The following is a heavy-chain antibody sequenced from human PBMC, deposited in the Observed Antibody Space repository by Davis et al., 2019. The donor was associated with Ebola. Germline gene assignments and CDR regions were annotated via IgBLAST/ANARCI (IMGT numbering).Heavy chain of an antibody. V-gene: IGHV3-66*01. Sequence: GESLKISCAASGFTVSSNYMSWVRQAPGKGLEWVSVIYSGGSTYYADSVKGRFTISRDNSKNTLYLQMNSLRAEDTAVYYCASGDSSGYGDDYWGQGTLVTVSS. CDR1: GFTVSSNY. J-gene: IGHJ4*02. CDR2: IYSGGST. CDR3: ASGDSSGYGDDY. D-gene: IGHD3-22*01.